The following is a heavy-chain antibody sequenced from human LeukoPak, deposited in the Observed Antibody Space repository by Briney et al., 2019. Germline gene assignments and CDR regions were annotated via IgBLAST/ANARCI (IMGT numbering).Heavy chain of an antibody. D-gene: IGHD6-6*01. J-gene: IGHJ4*02. CDR2: ISGSGGST. CDR3: AKAPGIAARPNYFDY. Sequence: PGGSLRLSCAASGFTFSSYAMSWVRQAPGKGMEWVSAISGSGGSTYYADSVKGRFTISRDNSKNTLYLQMNSLRAEDTAVYYCAKAPGIAARPNYFDYWGQGTLVTVSS. V-gene: IGHV3-23*01. CDR1: GFTFSSYA.